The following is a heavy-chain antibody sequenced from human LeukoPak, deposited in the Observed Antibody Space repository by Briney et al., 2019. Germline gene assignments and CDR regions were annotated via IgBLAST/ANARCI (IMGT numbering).Heavy chain of an antibody. CDR2: LPPDGSYQ. J-gene: IGHJ4*02. CDR1: GFTFSDYT. D-gene: IGHD6-13*01. V-gene: IGHV3-30*04. Sequence: GSLRLSCAASGFTFSDYTMQWVRQAPGKGLEWVALLPPDGSYQYYADSLKGRFTISRDNFKNALYLQMNSLRLEDTAVYYCARGLHDRSWYGAHWGQGTLLSVSS. CDR3: ARGLHDRSWYGAH.